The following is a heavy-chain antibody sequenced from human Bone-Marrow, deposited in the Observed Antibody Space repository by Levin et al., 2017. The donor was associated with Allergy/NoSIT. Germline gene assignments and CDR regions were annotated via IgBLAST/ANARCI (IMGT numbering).Heavy chain of an antibody. CDR2: IYYSGST. J-gene: IGHJ4*02. V-gene: IGHV4-61*01. CDR1: GGSVSSGSYY. D-gene: IGHD6-19*01. Sequence: GSLRLSCTVSGGSVSSGSYYWSWIRQPPGKGLEWIGYIYYSGSTNYNPSLKSRVTISVDTSKNQFSLKLSSVTAADTAVYYCARERPEGIAVAGEVLYFDYWGQGTLVTVSS. CDR3: ARERPEGIAVAGEVLYFDY.